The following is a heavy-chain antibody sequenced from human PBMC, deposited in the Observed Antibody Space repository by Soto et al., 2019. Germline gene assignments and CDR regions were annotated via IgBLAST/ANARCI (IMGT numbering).Heavy chain of an antibody. Sequence: GGSLRLSCAASGFTFSGFGMHWVRQAPGKWLEWVAIIWYDGSDKYYADSVRGRFTISRDNSKNTLSLQMNSLRAEDTAVYHCAFGNLSYYFDYWGQGXPVTVYS. V-gene: IGHV3-33*01. J-gene: IGHJ4*02. CDR1: GFTFSGFG. D-gene: IGHD3-16*01. CDR2: IWYDGSDK. CDR3: AFGNLSYYFDY.